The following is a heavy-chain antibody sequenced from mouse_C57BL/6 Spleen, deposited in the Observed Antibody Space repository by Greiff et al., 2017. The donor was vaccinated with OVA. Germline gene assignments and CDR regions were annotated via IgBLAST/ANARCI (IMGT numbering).Heavy chain of an antibody. CDR3: ARGGYYGSSYDYFDY. J-gene: IGHJ2*01. Sequence: DVKLVESGPELVKPGASVKIPCKASGYTFTDYNMDWVKQSHGKSLEWIGDINPNNGGTIYNQKFKGKATLTVDKSSSTAYMELRSLTSEDTAVYYCARGGYYGSSYDYFDYWGQGTTLTVSS. CDR1: GYTFTDYN. D-gene: IGHD1-1*01. V-gene: IGHV1-18*01. CDR2: INPNNGGT.